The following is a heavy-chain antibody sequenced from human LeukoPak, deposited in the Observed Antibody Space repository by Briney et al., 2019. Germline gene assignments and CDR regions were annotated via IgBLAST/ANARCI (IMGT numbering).Heavy chain of an antibody. D-gene: IGHD4-17*01. CDR3: AKVPHGDYAVDY. V-gene: IGHV3-30*18. CDR1: GFTFSIYA. J-gene: IGHJ4*02. Sequence: GGSLRLSCAAPGFTFSIYAMSWVRQAPGKGLEWVAVISYDGSNKYYADSVKGRFTISRDNSKNTLYLRMNSLRAEDTAVYYCAKVPHGDYAVDYWGQGTLVTVSS. CDR2: ISYDGSNK.